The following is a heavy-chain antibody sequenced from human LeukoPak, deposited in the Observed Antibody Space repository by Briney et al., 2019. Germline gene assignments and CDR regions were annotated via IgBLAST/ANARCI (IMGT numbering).Heavy chain of an antibody. CDR2: INSDGSST. V-gene: IGHV3-74*01. CDR1: GFTFSSYW. D-gene: IGHD3-3*01. Sequence: GGSLRLSCAAFGFTFSSYWMHWVRQAPGKGLVWVSRINSDGSSTSYADSVKGRFTISSDNAKNTLYLQMNSLRDEDTAVYYCARWVANYDFWSGYYADYWAREPWSPSPQ. CDR3: ARWVANYDFWSGYYADY. J-gene: IGHJ4*02.